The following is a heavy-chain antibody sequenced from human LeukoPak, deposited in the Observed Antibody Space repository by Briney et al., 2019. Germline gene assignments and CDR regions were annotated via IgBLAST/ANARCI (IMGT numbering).Heavy chain of an antibody. D-gene: IGHD1-14*01. CDR2: INPNSGGT. V-gene: IGHV1-2*02. CDR1: GYTFTGYY. CDR3: ARSRGKPNYFDY. Sequence: ASVKVSCKASGYTFTGYYMHWVRQAPGQGLEWVGWINPNSGGTNYAQKFQGRVTMTRDTSISTAYMELSRLRSDDTAVYYCARSRGKPNYFDYWGQGTLVTVSS. J-gene: IGHJ4*02.